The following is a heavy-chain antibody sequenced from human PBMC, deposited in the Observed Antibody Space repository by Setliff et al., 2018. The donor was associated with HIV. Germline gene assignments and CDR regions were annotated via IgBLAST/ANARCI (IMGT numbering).Heavy chain of an antibody. D-gene: IGHD3-3*01. V-gene: IGHV3-21*01. CDR2: ISSSSSYT. J-gene: IGHJ4*02. CDR1: GFTFSSYS. CDR3: APGSGSNLDY. Sequence: PGGSLRLSCAASGFTFSSYSMNWVRQAPGKGLEWVSYISSSSSYTHYADSVKGRFTISRDNAKNSLYLQMNSLRAEDTAVYYCAPGSGSNLDYWGQGTLVTVSS.